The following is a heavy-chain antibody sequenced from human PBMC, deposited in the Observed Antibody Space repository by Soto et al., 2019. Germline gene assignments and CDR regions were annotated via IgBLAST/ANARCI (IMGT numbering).Heavy chain of an antibody. D-gene: IGHD2-8*02. CDR3: ARYNTGHSDY. J-gene: IGHJ4*02. Sequence: GGSLRLSCAASGFNFSSYGMHWVRQVPGKGLEWVAVIWNDGNSMYYGDSVKGRFTISRDNSKNTLYLQMNNLRAEDTAVYYCARYNTGHSDYWGQGTLVTVSS. CDR1: GFNFSSYG. CDR2: IWNDGNSM. V-gene: IGHV3-33*01.